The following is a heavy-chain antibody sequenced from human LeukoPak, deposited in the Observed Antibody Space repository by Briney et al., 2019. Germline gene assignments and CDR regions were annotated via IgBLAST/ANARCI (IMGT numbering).Heavy chain of an antibody. CDR2: ISAYNGNT. D-gene: IGHD6-13*01. J-gene: IGHJ5*02. CDR3: ASWAPHGAAAGPALGFDP. CDR1: GYTFTSYG. Sequence: ASVKVSCKASGYTFTSYGISWVRQAPGQGLEWMGWISAYNGNTNYAQKLQGRVTMTTDTSTSTAYMELRSLRSDDTAVYYCASWAPHGAAAGPALGFDPWGQGTLVTVSS. V-gene: IGHV1-18*01.